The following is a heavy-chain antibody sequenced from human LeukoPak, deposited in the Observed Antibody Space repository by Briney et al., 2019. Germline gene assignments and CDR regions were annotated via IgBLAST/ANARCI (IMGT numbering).Heavy chain of an antibody. J-gene: IGHJ1*01. V-gene: IGHV3-30*04. CDR3: ARDSSWSPRIVVVPAAKSVGGYFQH. CDR2: ISYDGSNK. Sequence: GGPLKLSCAPSGLPFSSYAMHWVRQAPGKGLDGVAVISYDGSNKYYADSVKGRFPISRDNSKNTLYLQMNSLRAEDTAVYYCARDSSWSPRIVVVPAAKSVGGYFQHWGQGTLVTVSS. CDR1: GLPFSSYA. D-gene: IGHD2-2*01.